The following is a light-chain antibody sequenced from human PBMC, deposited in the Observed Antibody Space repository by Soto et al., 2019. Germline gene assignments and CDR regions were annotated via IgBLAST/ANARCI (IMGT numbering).Light chain of an antibody. CDR1: SSDVGGYNF. Sequence: QSALTQPASVSGSPGQSITISCTGTSSDVGGYNFVSWYQQHPDKAPKLMIYDVTNRPSGVSNRFSGSKSGNTASLTISGIQAEDEADYYCSSYTSISTYVFGTGTTVTVL. J-gene: IGLJ1*01. V-gene: IGLV2-14*01. CDR3: SSYTSISTYV. CDR2: DVT.